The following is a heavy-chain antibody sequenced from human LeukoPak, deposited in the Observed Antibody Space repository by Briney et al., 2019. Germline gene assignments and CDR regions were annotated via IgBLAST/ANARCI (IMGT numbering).Heavy chain of an antibody. D-gene: IGHD7-27*01. V-gene: IGHV1-2*02. CDR2: INLNSGDT. CDR3: ARDLSTSSHWELDY. CDR1: GYTFTGYY. J-gene: IGHJ4*02. Sequence: ASVKVSCKASGYTFTGYYMHWVRQAPGQGLEWMGRINLNSGDTLYAQSFQGRVTMTRDTSITTAYMELTGLRSDDTAVYYCARDLSTSSHWELDYWGQGNLLTVSS.